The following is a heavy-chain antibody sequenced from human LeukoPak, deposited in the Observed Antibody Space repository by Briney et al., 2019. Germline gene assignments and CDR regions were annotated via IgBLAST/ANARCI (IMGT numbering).Heavy chain of an antibody. J-gene: IGHJ3*02. CDR3: ARQPSGTAAFYI. D-gene: IGHD1/OR15-1a*01. CDR1: GGSIKSYY. Sequence: PSETLSLTCAVSGGSIKSYYWSWIRQPPRKGLEWIAYIYSSGDSNYNPSFKSRVTISVDTSKNQFSLKLTSVAAADTAIYYCARQPSGTAAFYIWGQGTMVIVSS. V-gene: IGHV4-59*08. CDR2: IYSSGDS.